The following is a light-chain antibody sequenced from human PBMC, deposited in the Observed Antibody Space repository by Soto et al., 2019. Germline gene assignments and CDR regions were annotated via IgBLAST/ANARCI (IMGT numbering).Light chain of an antibody. V-gene: IGLV2-11*01. CDR3: CSYAGSYTRYV. J-gene: IGLJ1*01. CDR1: SSDVGGYNY. CDR2: DVS. Sequence: QSALTQPRSVPGSPGQSVTISCNGTSSDVGGYNYVSWYQQHPGKAPKLMIYDVSKRPSGVPDRFSGSKSGNTASLTISGLQAEDEADYYCCSYAGSYTRYVFGTGTKVTVL.